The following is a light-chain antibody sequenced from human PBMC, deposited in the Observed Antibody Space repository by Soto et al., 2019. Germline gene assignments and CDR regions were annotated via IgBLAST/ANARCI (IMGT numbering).Light chain of an antibody. CDR2: DVT. V-gene: IGLV2-14*01. CDR3: ISYASINTYV. Sequence: QAVLTQPASVSGSPGQSITISCTGTSSDVGGYDYVSWYQQHPGKAPKLMIYDVTNRPSGVSNRFPGSKSGNTASLTISGLQAEDEADYYCISYASINTYVFGTGTKLTVL. CDR1: SSDVGGYDY. J-gene: IGLJ1*01.